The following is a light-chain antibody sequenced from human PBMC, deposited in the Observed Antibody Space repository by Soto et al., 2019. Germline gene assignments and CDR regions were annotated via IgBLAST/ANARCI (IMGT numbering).Light chain of an antibody. CDR1: SSDVGAYNY. V-gene: IGLV2-14*01. CDR2: DVS. CDR3: TSYTTSSTYV. J-gene: IGLJ1*01. Sequence: QSALTQPASVSGSPGQSIAISCTGTSSDVGAYNYVSWYQQHPGKAPKLVIYDVSNRPSGVSDRFSGSKSGNTASLTISGLQSEDEADYYCTSYTTSSTYVFGSGTKGTVL.